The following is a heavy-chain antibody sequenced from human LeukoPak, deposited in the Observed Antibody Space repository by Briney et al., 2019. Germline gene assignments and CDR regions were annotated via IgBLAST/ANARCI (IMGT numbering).Heavy chain of an antibody. CDR2: INHSGST. J-gene: IGHJ5*02. D-gene: IGHD3-9*01. CDR3: AREYYDILTGYYNWFDP. V-gene: IGHV4-34*01. Sequence: PSETLSLTCAVDGGSFSGYYWSWIRQPPGKGLEWIGEINHSGSTNYNPSLKSRVTISVDTSENQFSLKLSSVTAADTAVYYCAREYYDILTGYYNWFDPWGQGTLVTVSS. CDR1: GGSFSGYY.